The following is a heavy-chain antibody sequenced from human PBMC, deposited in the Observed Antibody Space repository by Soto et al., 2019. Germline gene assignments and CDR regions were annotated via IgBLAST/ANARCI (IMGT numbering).Heavy chain of an antibody. CDR3: AHRADVGFAELLSRPFDS. CDR1: GFSLNTPEVG. Sequence: QITLKESGPALVKPTQTLSLTCTFSGFSLNTPEVGVGWIRQTPGKALEWLALIYWDDDKYYNPSLKSRLTITKDPSKIQVVLTMTNMDPVDTATYYCAHRADVGFAELLSRPFDSWGQGALVTVSS. D-gene: IGHD3-10*01. J-gene: IGHJ4*02. V-gene: IGHV2-5*02. CDR2: IYWDDDK.